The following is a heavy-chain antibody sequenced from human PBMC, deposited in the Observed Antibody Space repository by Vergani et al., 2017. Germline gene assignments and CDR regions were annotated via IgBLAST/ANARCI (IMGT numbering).Heavy chain of an antibody. CDR2: IYYSGNT. Sequence: QVQLQESGPGLVTPSETLSLTRTASGGSISSYYWSWIRQPPGKGLEWIGYIYYSGNTNYNPSLKSRVTISVDTSKNQFSLELSSVTAADTAVYYCARGGQWLSKQYFDLWGRGTLVTVSS. V-gene: IGHV4-59*01. J-gene: IGHJ2*01. CDR1: GGSISSYY. CDR3: ARGGQWLSKQYFDL. D-gene: IGHD6-19*01.